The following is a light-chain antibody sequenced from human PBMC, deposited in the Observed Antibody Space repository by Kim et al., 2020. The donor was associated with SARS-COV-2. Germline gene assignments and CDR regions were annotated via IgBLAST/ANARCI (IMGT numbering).Light chain of an antibody. CDR2: WAS. CDR3: QQYYSTPYT. CDR1: QSVLYSSNNQNY. Sequence: ATINCKSSQSVLYSSNNQNYLACYQQKPGQPPKLLIYWASTREYGVPDRFSGSGSGTDFTLTISSLQAEDVAVYYCQQYYSTPYTFGQGTKLEI. J-gene: IGKJ2*01. V-gene: IGKV4-1*01.